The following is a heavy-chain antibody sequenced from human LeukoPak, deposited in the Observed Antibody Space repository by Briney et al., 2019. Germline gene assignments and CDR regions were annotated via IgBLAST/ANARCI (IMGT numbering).Heavy chain of an antibody. Sequence: ASVKVSCKASGYTFTSYDINWVRQATGQGLEWMGWMNPNSGNTGYAQKFQGRVTMTRNTFISTAYMELSSLRSEDTAVYYCARVGMLTGTTTYYYYYMDVWGKGTTVTVSS. CDR3: ARVGMLTGTTTYYYYYMDV. D-gene: IGHD1-7*01. CDR2: MNPNSGNT. CDR1: GYTFTSYD. J-gene: IGHJ6*03. V-gene: IGHV1-8*01.